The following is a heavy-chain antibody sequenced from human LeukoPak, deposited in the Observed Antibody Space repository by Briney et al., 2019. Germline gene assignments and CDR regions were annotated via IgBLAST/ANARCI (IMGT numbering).Heavy chain of an antibody. CDR2: ISGDGVRK. V-gene: IGHV3-43*02. J-gene: IGHJ4*02. Sequence: PGGSLRLSCVASGLPIGDFAMHWVRQAPGKGLEGVSLISGDGVRKFYADSVKGRFSISRDNSKDSLSLEMNSLRTEDTAMYYCARESGKFDYWGQGTLVAVSS. CDR3: ARESGKFDY. CDR1: GLPIGDFA.